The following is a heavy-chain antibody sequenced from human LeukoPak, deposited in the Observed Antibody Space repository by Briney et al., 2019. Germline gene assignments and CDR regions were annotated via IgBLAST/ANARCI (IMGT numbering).Heavy chain of an antibody. CDR2: ILPLFGTA. Sequence: GASVNVSFKTSGGTFNNSAISWVRQAPGQGLEWLGGILPLFGTAGYAQKFQGRVTITKDESTRTVYLELTSLTSDDTAVYYCARDVHGDYGSGWFDPWGQGTLVSVSS. CDR1: GGTFNNSA. J-gene: IGHJ5*02. D-gene: IGHD4-17*01. CDR3: ARDVHGDYGSGWFDP. V-gene: IGHV1-69*05.